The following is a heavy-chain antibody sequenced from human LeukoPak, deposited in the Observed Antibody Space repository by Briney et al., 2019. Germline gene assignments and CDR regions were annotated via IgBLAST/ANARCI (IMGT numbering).Heavy chain of an antibody. CDR3: ARHSSSGWYEFDY. J-gene: IGHJ4*02. CDR1: GGSISSYY. Sequence: SETLSLTCTVSGGSISSYYWSWIRQPPGKGLEWIGYIYYSGSTNYNPSLKSRVTISVDTSKNQFSLNLTSVTAADTAVYDCARHSSSGWYEFDYWGQGTLVTVSS. D-gene: IGHD6-19*01. V-gene: IGHV4-59*08. CDR2: IYYSGST.